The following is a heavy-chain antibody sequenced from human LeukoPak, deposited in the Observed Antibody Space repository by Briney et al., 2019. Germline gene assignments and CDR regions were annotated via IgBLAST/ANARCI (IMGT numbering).Heavy chain of an antibody. Sequence: GGSLRLSCAASGFSFSSCAMTWVRQAPGKGLEWVSTITGSGQTAYYADSVKGRFTMSRDNSKNTLCLQMSGLRAEDTAIYYCAKEVLVVVESYFDSWGQGTLVTVSS. CDR1: GFSFSSCA. D-gene: IGHD3-22*01. CDR3: AKEVLVVVESYFDS. CDR2: ITGSGQTA. J-gene: IGHJ4*02. V-gene: IGHV3-23*01.